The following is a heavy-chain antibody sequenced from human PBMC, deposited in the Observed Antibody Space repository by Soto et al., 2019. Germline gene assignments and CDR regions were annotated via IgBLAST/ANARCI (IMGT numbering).Heavy chain of an antibody. Sequence: GGSLRLSCAASGFTFSSYAMSWVRQAPGKGLEWVSAISGSGGSTYYADSVKGRFTISRDNSKNTLYLQMNSLRAEDTAVYYCAKSVSGPRDDSSGYSYWGQGTLVTVSS. CDR1: GFTFSSYA. D-gene: IGHD3-22*01. CDR3: AKSVSGPRDDSSGYSY. V-gene: IGHV3-23*01. J-gene: IGHJ4*02. CDR2: ISGSGGST.